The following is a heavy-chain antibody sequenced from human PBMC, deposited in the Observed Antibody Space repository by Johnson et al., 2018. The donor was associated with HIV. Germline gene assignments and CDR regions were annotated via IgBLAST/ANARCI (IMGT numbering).Heavy chain of an antibody. D-gene: IGHD6-6*01. V-gene: IGHV3-66*01. CDR1: GFTVSSNY. CDR2: IYSGGST. J-gene: IGHJ3*02. CDR3: ASSSIAARPLYGAFDI. Sequence: VQLVESGGGLVQPGGSLRLSCAASGFTVSSNYMSWVRQAPGKGLEWVSVIYSGGSTYYADSVKGRFTLSRDNSKNRLYLQMNSLRAGDTAVYYCASSSIAARPLYGAFDIWGQGTMVTVSS.